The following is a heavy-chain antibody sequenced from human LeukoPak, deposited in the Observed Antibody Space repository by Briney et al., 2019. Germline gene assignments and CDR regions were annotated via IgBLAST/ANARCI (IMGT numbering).Heavy chain of an antibody. CDR1: GYIFASYG. J-gene: IGHJ4*02. V-gene: IGHV1-18*01. D-gene: IGHD2-8*02. CDR2: ISAYNGDT. Sequence: ASVKVSCKASGYIFASYGISWVRQAPGQGLEWLGWISAYNGDTKYAQHLQGRVTLTTDTSTGTAYMELRSLTADDSALYYCARDTALTITPGGPDYWGRGTLITVSS. CDR3: ARDTALTITPGGPDY.